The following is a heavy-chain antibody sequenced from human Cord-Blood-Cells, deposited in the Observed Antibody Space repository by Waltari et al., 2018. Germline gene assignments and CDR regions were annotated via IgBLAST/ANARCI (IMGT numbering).Heavy chain of an antibody. J-gene: IGHJ2*01. D-gene: IGHD3-9*01. CDR3: ARDRDWQGVRYFDL. Sequence: QVQLQQWGAGLLKPSETLSLTCAVYGGSFSGYYWSWIRQPPGKGLEWIGEINHRGSTNYNPTLQSRVTISVDTSKNQFSLKLSSVTAADTAVYYCARDRDWQGVRYFDLWGRGTLVTVSS. CDR2: INHRGST. CDR1: GGSFSGYY. V-gene: IGHV4-34*01.